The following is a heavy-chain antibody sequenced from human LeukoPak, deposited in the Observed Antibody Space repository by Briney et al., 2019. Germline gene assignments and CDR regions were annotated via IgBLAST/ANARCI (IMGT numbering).Heavy chain of an antibody. V-gene: IGHV4-39*01. J-gene: IGHJ4*03. D-gene: IGHD3-22*01. CDR2: IYYSGNT. CDR3: ARLIVVASDNYFYY. Sequence: SETLSLTCTVSGGSISTGSYYWGWIRQPPGKGLEWNGNIYYSGNTYYNPSLKSRVTISIDTSKNQFYLQLRSVTAAATAVYCSARLIVVASDNYFYYSGHGNPV. CDR1: GGSISTGSYY.